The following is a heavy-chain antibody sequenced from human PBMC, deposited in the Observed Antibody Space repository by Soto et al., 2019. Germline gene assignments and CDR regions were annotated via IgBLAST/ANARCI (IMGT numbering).Heavy chain of an antibody. Sequence: EVQLVQSGGGLVQPGGSLRLSCAASGFMFSSYVMTWVRQAPGKGLEWVAIIRQDGSEEYFVDSVKGRFTISRDNSKNSFYLQMNSLRAEDTAVYKCARWNYGMDVW. CDR2: IRQDGSEE. J-gene: IGHJ6*01. CDR1: GFMFSSYV. CDR3: ARWNYGMDV. V-gene: IGHV3-7*03.